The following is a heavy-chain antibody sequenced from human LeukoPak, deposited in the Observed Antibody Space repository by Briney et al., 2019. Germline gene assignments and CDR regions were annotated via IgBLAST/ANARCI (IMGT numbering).Heavy chain of an antibody. CDR3: ARDPRQPSTGRKVSQYNWFDP. D-gene: IGHD4-17*01. V-gene: IGHV1-18*01. CDR2: ISAYNGNT. Sequence: GASVKVSCKASGYTFTSYGISWVRQAPGQGLEWMGWISAYNGNTNYAQKLQGRVTMTTDTSTSTAYMELRSLRSDDTAVYYCARDPRQPSTGRKVSQYNWFDPWGQGTLVTVSS. J-gene: IGHJ5*02. CDR1: GYTFTSYG.